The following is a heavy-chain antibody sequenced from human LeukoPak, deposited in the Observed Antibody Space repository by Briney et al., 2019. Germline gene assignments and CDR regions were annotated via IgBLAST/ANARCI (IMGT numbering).Heavy chain of an antibody. D-gene: IGHD3-10*01. CDR3: ATTDAITMVRGVTPTQDY. V-gene: IGHV4-34*01. CDR1: GGSTSGYY. J-gene: IGHJ4*02. CDR2: INHSGSA. Sequence: SETLSLTCAVYGGSTSGYYWSWIRQPPGKGLEWIGEINHSGSANYNSSLKSRVTISVDTSKNQFSLKLSSVTAADTAVYYCATTDAITMVRGVTPTQDYWGQGTLVTVSS.